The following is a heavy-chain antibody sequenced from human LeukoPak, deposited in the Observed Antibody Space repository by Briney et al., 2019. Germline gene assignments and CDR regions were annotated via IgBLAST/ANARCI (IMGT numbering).Heavy chain of an antibody. V-gene: IGHV3-23*01. Sequence: PGGSLRLSCAASGFTFSSYAMSWVRQAPGKGLEWVSAISGSGGSTYYADSVKGRFTISRDNSKNTLYLQMNSLRAEDTAVYYCAKSPMLRFLEWLSCCFDYWGQGTLVTVSS. CDR1: GFTFSSYA. CDR3: AKSPMLRFLEWLSCCFDY. CDR2: ISGSGGST. J-gene: IGHJ4*02. D-gene: IGHD3-3*01.